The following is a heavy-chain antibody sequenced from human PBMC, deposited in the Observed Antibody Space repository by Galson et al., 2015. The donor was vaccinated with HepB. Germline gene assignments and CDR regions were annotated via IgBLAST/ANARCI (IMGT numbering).Heavy chain of an antibody. V-gene: IGHV3-7*01. CDR3: ARDKHCSSTSCYYHGAFDI. D-gene: IGHD2-2*01. Sequence: SLRLSCAASGFTFSSYWMSWVRQAPGKGLEWVANIEQDGSDKYYVDSVKGRFTISRDNAKNSLYLQMNSLSAEDTAVYYCARDKHCSSTSCYYHGAFDIWGQGTMVTVSS. J-gene: IGHJ3*02. CDR2: IEQDGSDK. CDR1: GFTFSSYW.